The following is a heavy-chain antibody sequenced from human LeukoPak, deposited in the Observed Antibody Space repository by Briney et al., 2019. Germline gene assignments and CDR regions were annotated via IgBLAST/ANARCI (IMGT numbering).Heavy chain of an antibody. Sequence: GGSLRLSCAASGFTFSSYAMSWVRQAPGKGLEWVSAISGSGGSTYYADSVKGRFTVSRDNSKNTLYLQMKSLRAEDTAVYYCARGLRRYITMVRGVTSRYYYYYMDVWGKGTTVTVSS. V-gene: IGHV3-23*01. J-gene: IGHJ6*03. D-gene: IGHD3-10*01. CDR1: GFTFSSYA. CDR2: ISGSGGST. CDR3: ARGLRRYITMVRGVTSRYYYYYMDV.